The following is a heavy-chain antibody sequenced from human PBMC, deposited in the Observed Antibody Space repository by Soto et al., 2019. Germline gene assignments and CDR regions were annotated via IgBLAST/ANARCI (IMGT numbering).Heavy chain of an antibody. CDR3: ARVPPWGNSAGDYYIQHYDS. Sequence: ASVKVSCKSSGFTFTSYAIHWLRQAPGQRPQWMGWVNGGSGNTKYSQDFQGRVTFTRDTFATTAYLELSSLRSEDTAVYYCARVPPWGNSAGDYYIQHYDSWGQGTPVTVSS. J-gene: IGHJ4*02. CDR1: GFTFTSYA. D-gene: IGHD3-10*01. CDR2: VNGGSGNT. V-gene: IGHV1-3*01.